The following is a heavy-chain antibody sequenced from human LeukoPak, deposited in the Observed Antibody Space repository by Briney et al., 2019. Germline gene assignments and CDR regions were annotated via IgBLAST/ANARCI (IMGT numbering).Heavy chain of an antibody. CDR1: GFTFSNAW. D-gene: IGHD6-19*01. CDR3: TTGMYSSGWL. V-gene: IGHV3-15*01. Sequence: GGSLRLSCAASGFTFSNAWMSWIRQAPGKGLEWIGRIKSKTDGGTADYAAPVKGRFGISRDDSKNTLHLQMNSLKTEDTAVYYCTTGMYSSGWLWGQGTLVTVSS. CDR2: IKSKTDGGTA. J-gene: IGHJ4*02.